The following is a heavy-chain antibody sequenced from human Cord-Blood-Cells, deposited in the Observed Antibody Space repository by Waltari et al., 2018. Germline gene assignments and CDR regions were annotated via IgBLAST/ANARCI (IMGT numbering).Heavy chain of an antibody. CDR2: SIPNFGTA. V-gene: IGHV1-69*01. CDR1: GGTFSSYA. CDR3: ARERQQLVAHDAFDI. D-gene: IGHD6-13*01. Sequence: QVQLVQSGAEVKKPGSSVKVSCKASGGTFSSYAISWVRQAPGQGLEWMGGSIPNFGTANYAKKFQGRVTITADESTSTAYMELSSLRSEDTAVYYCARERQQLVAHDAFDIWGQGTMVTVSS. J-gene: IGHJ3*02.